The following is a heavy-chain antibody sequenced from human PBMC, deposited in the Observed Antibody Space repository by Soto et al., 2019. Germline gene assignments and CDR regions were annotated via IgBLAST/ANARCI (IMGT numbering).Heavy chain of an antibody. J-gene: IGHJ6*02. Sequence: GGSLRLSCAASGFTFSSYAMSWVRQAPGKGLEWVSAISGSGGTTDYAAPVKGRFTISRDDSKNTLYLQMNSLKTEDTAVYYCTTGGGITIFGVVINPFYYYYYGMDVWGQGTTVTVSS. V-gene: IGHV3-23*01. CDR1: GFTFSSYA. CDR2: ISGSGGTT. D-gene: IGHD3-3*01. CDR3: TTGGGITIFGVVINPFYYYYYGMDV.